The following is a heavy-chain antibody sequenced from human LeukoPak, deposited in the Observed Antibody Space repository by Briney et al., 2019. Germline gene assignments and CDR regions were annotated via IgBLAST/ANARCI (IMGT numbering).Heavy chain of an antibody. Sequence: SETLSLTCAVYGGSFSGYYWSWIRQPPGKGLEWIGEVNHGGSTKYNASLKSRVTISVDTSKNQFSLSLISVTAADTAVYYCARVLDSYYYYMDVWDAGTTVTISS. CDR2: VNHGGST. J-gene: IGHJ6*03. CDR1: GGSFSGYY. D-gene: IGHD3/OR15-3a*01. V-gene: IGHV4-34*01. CDR3: ARVLDSYYYYMDV.